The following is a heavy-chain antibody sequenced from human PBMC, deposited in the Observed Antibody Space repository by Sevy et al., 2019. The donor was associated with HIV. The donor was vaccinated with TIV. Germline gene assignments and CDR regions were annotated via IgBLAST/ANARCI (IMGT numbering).Heavy chain of an antibody. J-gene: IGHJ4*02. CDR3: ATSRSGYFDSSGYYIY. Sequence: GESLKISCKGSGYSFTSHWIGWVRHMPGKGLEWMGIIYTDDSASRYSPSFQGQVTFSADKSISTAYLQWSSLKASDTAMYYCATSRSGYFDSSGYYIYWGQGTLVTVSS. D-gene: IGHD3-22*01. CDR1: GYSFTSHW. CDR2: IYTDDSAS. V-gene: IGHV5-51*01.